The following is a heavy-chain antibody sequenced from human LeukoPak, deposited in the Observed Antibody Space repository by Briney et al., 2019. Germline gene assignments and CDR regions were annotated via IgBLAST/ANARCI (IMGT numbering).Heavy chain of an antibody. D-gene: IGHD5-12*01. CDR1: GFTFSSYG. CDR2: ISSSSSYI. J-gene: IGHJ4*02. V-gene: IGHV3-21*01. Sequence: GGSLRLSCAASGFTFSSYGMHWVRQAPGKGLEWVSSISSSSSYIYYADSVKGRFTISRDNAKNSLYLQMNSLRAEDTAVYYCARGALGVALDYWGQGTLVTVSS. CDR3: ARGALGVALDY.